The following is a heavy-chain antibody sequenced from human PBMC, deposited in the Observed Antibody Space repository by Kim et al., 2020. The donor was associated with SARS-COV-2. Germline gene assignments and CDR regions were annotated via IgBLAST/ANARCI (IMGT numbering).Heavy chain of an antibody. CDR2: INHSGST. Sequence: SETLSLTCAVYGGSFSGYYWSWIRQPPGKGLEWIGEINHSGSTNYNPSLKSRVTISVDTSKNQFSLKLSSVTAADTAVYYCARGQGQWLPHYYYGMDVWG. V-gene: IGHV4-34*01. CDR3: ARGQGQWLPHYYYGMDV. J-gene: IGHJ6*01. D-gene: IGHD6-19*01. CDR1: GGSFSGYY.